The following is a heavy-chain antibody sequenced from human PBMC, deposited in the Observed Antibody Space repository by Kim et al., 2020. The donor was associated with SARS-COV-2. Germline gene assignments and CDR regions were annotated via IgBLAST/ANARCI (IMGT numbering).Heavy chain of an antibody. J-gene: IGHJ4*02. D-gene: IGHD2-8*02. CDR3: ARGGPGPYFFDY. V-gene: IGHV3-66*01. Sequence: YYADSVRERFTISRDNSKNTVFLQMNSLRVEDTAVYYCARGGPGPYFFDYWGQGTLVTVSS.